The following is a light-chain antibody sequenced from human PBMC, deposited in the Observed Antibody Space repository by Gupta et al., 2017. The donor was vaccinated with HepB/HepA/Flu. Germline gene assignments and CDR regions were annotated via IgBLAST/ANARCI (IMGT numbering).Light chain of an antibody. CDR3: AACDFSYVV. V-gene: IGLV1-44*01. J-gene: IGLJ2*01. CDR1: TSNIGTNT. Sequence: QSVLTQPPSTSGTPGQRLTISCSGSTSNIGTNTVSWYQQIQGTAPKLLIYSDNQRPSGVPDRFPGSKSGTSAALAINCLQSDDEADYYCAACDFSYVVFGGGTKLTVL. CDR2: SDN.